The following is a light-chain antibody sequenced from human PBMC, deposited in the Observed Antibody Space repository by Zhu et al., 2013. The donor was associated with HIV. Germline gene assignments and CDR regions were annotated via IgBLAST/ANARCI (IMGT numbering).Light chain of an antibody. CDR3: QQYDDLRIT. CDR2: AAS. Sequence: IQLTQSPSSLSAFVGDRVTITCRASQGIRNDLGWYQQKPGKAPKRLIYAASSLQSGVPSRFSGSGSGTHFTFTITSLQPEDGATYYCQQYDDLRITFGQGTRLDIK. CDR1: QGIRND. V-gene: IGKV1-17*01. J-gene: IGKJ5*01.